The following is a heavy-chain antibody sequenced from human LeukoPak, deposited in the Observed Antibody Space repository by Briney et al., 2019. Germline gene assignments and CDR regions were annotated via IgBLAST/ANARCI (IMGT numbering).Heavy chain of an antibody. J-gene: IGHJ4*02. Sequence: GGSLRLSCAASGFTFSSYSMNWVRQAPGKGLEWVSLISSSSSYKYYADSVKGRFTISRDNAKNSLYLQMNSLRAEDTAVYYCARDKRYSSSIDVGDLIFDQWGQGTLVTVSS. V-gene: IGHV3-21*01. CDR2: ISSSSSYK. CDR3: ARDKRYSSSIDVGDLIFDQ. D-gene: IGHD6-13*01. CDR1: GFTFSSYS.